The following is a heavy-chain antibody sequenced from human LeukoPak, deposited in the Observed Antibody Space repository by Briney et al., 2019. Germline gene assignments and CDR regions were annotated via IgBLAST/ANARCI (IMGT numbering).Heavy chain of an antibody. V-gene: IGHV4-39*07. J-gene: IGHJ5*02. CDR2: IYYSGST. CDR3: ARVSNGWNTIFGVVISPWGGNWFDP. D-gene: IGHD3-3*01. Sequence: SETLSLTCTVSGGSISSSSYYWGWIRQPPGRGLEWIGSIYYSGSTYYNPSLKSRVTISVDTSKNQFSLKLSSVTAADTAVYYCARVSNGWNTIFGVVISPWGGNWFDPWGQGTLVTVSS. CDR1: GGSISSSSYY.